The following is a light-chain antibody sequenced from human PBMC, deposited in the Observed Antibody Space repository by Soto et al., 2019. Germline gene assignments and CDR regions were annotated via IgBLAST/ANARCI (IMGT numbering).Light chain of an antibody. CDR1: ISDVGGYNS. CDR2: DVS. CDR3: CSFTSSSTPGYV. V-gene: IGLV2-14*03. Sequence: QSALAQPASVSGSPGQSIAISCAGTISDVGGYNSVSWYQQHPGKAPKLMIYDVSNRPSGVSNRFSGSKSVNTASLTISGLQAGDEADYYCCSFTSSSTPGYVFGTGTKLTVL. J-gene: IGLJ1*01.